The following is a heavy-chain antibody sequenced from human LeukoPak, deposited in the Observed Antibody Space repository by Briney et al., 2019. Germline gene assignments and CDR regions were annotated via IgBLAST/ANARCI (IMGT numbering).Heavy chain of an antibody. V-gene: IGHV3-30*18. J-gene: IGHJ4*02. Sequence: PGGSLRLSCAASGFTFSSYGMHWVRQAPGKGLEWVAVISYDGSNKYYADSVKGRFTISRDNSKNTLYLQMNSLRAEDTAVYYCAKEATSGSYWSVFYWGQGTLVTVSS. CDR3: AKEATSGSYWSVFY. CDR1: GFTFSSYG. D-gene: IGHD3-10*01. CDR2: ISYDGSNK.